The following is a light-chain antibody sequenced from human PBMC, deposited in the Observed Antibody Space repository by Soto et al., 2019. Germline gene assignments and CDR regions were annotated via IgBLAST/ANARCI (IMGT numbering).Light chain of an antibody. CDR1: QSVSHN. J-gene: IGKJ2*01. Sequence: EILMTQSPATLSVSPGERATLSCRASQSVSHNLAWYQQKPGQAPRLLFYGASTRATGIPARFSGSGSGTDFTLTISSLQSEDFAVYYCQQSNNWPYPLGQGTKLEIK. V-gene: IGKV3-15*01. CDR2: GAS. CDR3: QQSNNWPYP.